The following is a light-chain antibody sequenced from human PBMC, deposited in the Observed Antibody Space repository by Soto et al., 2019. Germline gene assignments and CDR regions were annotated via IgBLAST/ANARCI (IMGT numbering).Light chain of an antibody. V-gene: IGKV3-15*01. CDR3: QQYNNWPPLT. CDR1: QSVSSN. Sequence: EIVMTQAPATLSVSPGERATLSCRASQSVSSNLAWYQQKPGQAPRLLIYGASTRATGIPARFSGSGSGTAFTLTISSLQSEDFAVYSCQQYNNWPPLTFGQRTNVEIK. J-gene: IGKJ1*01. CDR2: GAS.